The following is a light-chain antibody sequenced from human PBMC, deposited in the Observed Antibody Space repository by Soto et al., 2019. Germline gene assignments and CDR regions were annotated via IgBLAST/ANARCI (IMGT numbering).Light chain of an antibody. CDR1: QSVSSY. V-gene: IGKV3-11*01. J-gene: IGKJ4*01. CDR3: QQRSNWPLT. Sequence: EIVLTQSPANLSLSPGERATLSCRASQSVSSYLAWYQQKAGQAPRLLIYETSNRAIGIPARFSGSGSGTDFTLTISSLEPEDFAIYYCQQRSNWPLTFGGGTKVEIK. CDR2: ETS.